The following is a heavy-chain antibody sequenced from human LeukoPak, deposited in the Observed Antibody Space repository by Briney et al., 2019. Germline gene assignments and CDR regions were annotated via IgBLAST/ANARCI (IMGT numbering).Heavy chain of an antibody. CDR3: AREFRAYTAMVKLIFGY. Sequence: GASVKVSCKASGYTFTGYYMHWVRQAPGQGLEWMGWINPNSGGTNYAQKFQGRVTMTRDTSISTAYMELSRLRSDDTAVYYCAREFRAYTAMVKLIFGYWGQGTLVTVSS. D-gene: IGHD5-18*01. CDR2: INPNSGGT. J-gene: IGHJ4*02. CDR1: GYTFTGYY. V-gene: IGHV1-2*02.